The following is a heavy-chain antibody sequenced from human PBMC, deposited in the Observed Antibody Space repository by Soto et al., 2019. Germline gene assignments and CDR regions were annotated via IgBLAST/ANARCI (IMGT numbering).Heavy chain of an antibody. J-gene: IGHJ5*02. V-gene: IGHV4-4*07. CDR3: ARGQRFSDWFDP. Sequence: ASETLSLTCTVSGGSMNSYYWTWIRQPAGKGLEWIGRVYSSGGTHYNPSLKSRITISLDTSNNQFSLRLLSVTDADTAVYYCARGQRFSDWFDPWGQGTLVTVSS. CDR2: VYSSGGT. CDR1: GGSMNSYY. D-gene: IGHD3-3*01.